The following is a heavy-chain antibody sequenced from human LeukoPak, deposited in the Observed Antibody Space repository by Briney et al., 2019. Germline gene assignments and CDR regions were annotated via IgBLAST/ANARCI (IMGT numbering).Heavy chain of an antibody. CDR1: DDSVSSGSYY. V-gene: IGHV4-61*01. CDR2: IYYSGST. D-gene: IGHD3-9*01. CDR3: ARVHLYYDILTGYNYYFDY. Sequence: KPSETLSLTCTVPDDSVSSGSYYWSLIRQPPGKGLEWIGDIYYSGSTNYNPSLKSRVTISVDTSKNQFSLKVSSVTAADTAVYYCARVHLYYDILTGYNYYFDYWGQGTLVTVSS. J-gene: IGHJ4*02.